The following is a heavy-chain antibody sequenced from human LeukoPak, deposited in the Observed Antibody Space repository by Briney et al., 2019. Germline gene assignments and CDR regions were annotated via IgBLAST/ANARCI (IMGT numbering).Heavy chain of an antibody. Sequence: SVKVSCKASGGTFSSYAISWVRQAPGQGLEWMGGIIPIFGTANYAQKFQGRVTITADESTSTAYMELSSLRSEDTAVYYCARDSRTYYGSGSYLDYWGQGTLVTVSS. CDR2: IIPIFGTA. V-gene: IGHV1-69*01. J-gene: IGHJ4*02. D-gene: IGHD3-10*01. CDR3: ARDSRTYYGSGSYLDY. CDR1: GGTFSSYA.